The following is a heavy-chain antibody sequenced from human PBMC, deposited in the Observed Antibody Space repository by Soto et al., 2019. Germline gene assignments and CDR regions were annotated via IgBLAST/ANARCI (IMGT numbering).Heavy chain of an antibody. V-gene: IGHV3-23*01. D-gene: IGHD6-13*01. CDR2: ISGSGGTT. J-gene: IGHJ4*02. CDR3: AKVRESAAAGHFDY. Sequence: VGSLRLSCAASGFTFSTYGMSWVRQAPGKGLEWVSVISGSGGTTYYADSVKGRFTISRDNSKNTLYVQMNSLRAEDTAIYYCAKVRESAAAGHFDYWGQGTLVTVS. CDR1: GFTFSTYG.